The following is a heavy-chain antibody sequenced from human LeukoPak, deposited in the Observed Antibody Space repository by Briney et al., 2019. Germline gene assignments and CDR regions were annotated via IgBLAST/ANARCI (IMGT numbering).Heavy chain of an antibody. CDR2: ISSSGSTI. V-gene: IGHV3-48*03. Sequence: GGSLRLSCAAPGFTLSCYEVNWVRQAPGKGLGRVSYISSSGSTIYYADCEKGRFTISRDSAKISRYLQMNSLRAEDTAVYYCARDGGQQLVFARSLHNWFDPWGQGTLVTVSS. CDR3: ARDGGQQLVFARSLHNWFDP. CDR1: GFTLSCYE. J-gene: IGHJ5*02. D-gene: IGHD6-13*01.